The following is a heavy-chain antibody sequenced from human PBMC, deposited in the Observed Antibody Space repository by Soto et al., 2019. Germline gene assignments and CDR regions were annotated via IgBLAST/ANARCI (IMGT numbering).Heavy chain of an antibody. Sequence: GGSLRLSCAASGFTFSSYWMSWVRQAPGKGLEWVANIKQDGSEKYYVDSVKGRFTISRDNAKNSLYLQMNSLKAEDTVVYYCARDNSPVGYGSGGSWPRGAFDIWGQGTMVTVSS. CDR1: GFTFSSYW. V-gene: IGHV3-7*03. D-gene: IGHD2-15*01. CDR3: ARDNSPVGYGSGGSWPRGAFDI. CDR2: IKQDGSEK. J-gene: IGHJ3*02.